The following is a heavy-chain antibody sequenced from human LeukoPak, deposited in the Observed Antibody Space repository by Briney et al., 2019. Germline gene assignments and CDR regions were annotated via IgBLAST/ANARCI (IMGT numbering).Heavy chain of an antibody. J-gene: IGHJ6*03. CDR2: LKKDGSEK. CDR1: GFTFSSYW. Sequence: GGSLRLSCAASGFTFSSYWVSWVRQAPGKGLEGVANLKKDGSEKYYGDSVKGRFTISRDKAKNSLYLQMNSLRAEDTAVYYCARARRDFWSGYYPYYYYYYMDVWGKGTTVTVSS. V-gene: IGHV3-7*01. CDR3: ARARRDFWSGYYPYYYYYYMDV. D-gene: IGHD3-3*01.